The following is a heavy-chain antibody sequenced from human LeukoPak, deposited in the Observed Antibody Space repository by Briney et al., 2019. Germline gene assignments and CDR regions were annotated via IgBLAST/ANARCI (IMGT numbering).Heavy chain of an antibody. D-gene: IGHD3-22*01. CDR1: GFTFSSFW. CDR2: IKQDGSEK. Sequence: GGSLRLSCAASGFTFSSFWMSWVRQAPGKGLEWVANIKQDGSEKYYADSVKGRFTISRDNAKNSLYLQMNSLRAEDTAVYYCVREMYYYDHGAFDIWGQGTMVTVSS. CDR3: VREMYYYDHGAFDI. V-gene: IGHV3-7*01. J-gene: IGHJ3*02.